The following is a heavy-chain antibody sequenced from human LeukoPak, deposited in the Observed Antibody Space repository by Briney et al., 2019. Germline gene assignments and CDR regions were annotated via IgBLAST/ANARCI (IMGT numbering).Heavy chain of an antibody. CDR2: ISGSGGST. J-gene: IGHJ6*02. CDR3: AGRMVARYYYYGMDL. Sequence: GGSLRLSCAASGFTFSSYAMSWVRQAPGKGLEWVSAISGSGGSTYYADSVKGRFTISRDNSKNTLYLQMNSLRAEDTAVYYCAGRMVARYYYYGMDLWGQGTTVTVSS. D-gene: IGHD5-12*01. V-gene: IGHV3-23*01. CDR1: GFTFSSYA.